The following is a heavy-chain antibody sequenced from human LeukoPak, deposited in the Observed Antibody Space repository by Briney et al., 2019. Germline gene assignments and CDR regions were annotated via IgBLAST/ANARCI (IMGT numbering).Heavy chain of an antibody. J-gene: IGHJ6*03. CDR1: GYTFTSYY. V-gene: IGHV1-46*01. D-gene: IGHD3-22*01. Sequence: ASVKVSCKASGYTFTSYYMHWVRQAPGQGLEWMGIINPSGGSTSYAQKFQGRVTMTRDMSTSTVYMELSSLRSEDTAVYYCARDISTGDSSGYYYYMDVWGEGTTVTVSS. CDR3: ARDISTGDSSGYYYYMDV. CDR2: INPSGGST.